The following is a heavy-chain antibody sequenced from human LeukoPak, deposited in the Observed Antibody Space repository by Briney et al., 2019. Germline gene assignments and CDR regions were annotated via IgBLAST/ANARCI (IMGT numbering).Heavy chain of an antibody. J-gene: IGHJ4*02. D-gene: IGHD2-2*01. CDR3: AKGNRVPYCSSTSCPVFDY. CDR1: GFTFSSYA. V-gene: IGHV3-23*01. CDR2: ISGSGGST. Sequence: GGSLRLSCAASGFTFSSYAMSWVRQAPGKGLEWVSAISGSGGSTYYADSVKGRLTISRDNSKNTLYLQMNSLRAEDTAVYYCAKGNRVPYCSSTSCPVFDYWGQGTLVTVSS.